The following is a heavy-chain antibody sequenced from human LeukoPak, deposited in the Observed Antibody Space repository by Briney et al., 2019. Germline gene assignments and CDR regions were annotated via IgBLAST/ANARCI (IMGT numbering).Heavy chain of an antibody. CDR2: IKSSGDRT. V-gene: IGHV3-23*01. D-gene: IGHD2-2*03. J-gene: IGHJ1*01. CDR1: GFIFSSHA. CDR3: ANVVTAAAGYEYFQY. Sequence: PGGSLRLSCAASGFIFSSHAMTWVRQAPGKGLEWVSAIKSSGDRTFYADSVKGRFTISSDNSKNTLDLQMNSLTVNDTAVYYCANVVTAAAGYEYFQYWGQGTLVTVSS.